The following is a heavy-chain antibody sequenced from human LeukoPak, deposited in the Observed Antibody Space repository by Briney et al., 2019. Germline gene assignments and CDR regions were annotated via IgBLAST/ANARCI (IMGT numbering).Heavy chain of an antibody. D-gene: IGHD5-12*01. Sequence: GRSLRLSCAASGFTFSSYWMHWVRQAPGKGLVWVSCISIDGSSTNYADSVKGRFTISRDNAKNTLYLQMNSLRAEDTGLYYCARGRYSGYDYRGFDCWGQGTLVTVSS. CDR2: ISIDGSST. J-gene: IGHJ4*02. V-gene: IGHV3-74*01. CDR1: GFTFSSYW. CDR3: ARGRYSGYDYRGFDC.